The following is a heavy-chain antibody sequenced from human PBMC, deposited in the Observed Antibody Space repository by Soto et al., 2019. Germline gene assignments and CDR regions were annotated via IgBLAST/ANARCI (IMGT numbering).Heavy chain of an antibody. Sequence: QVQLVESGGGVVQPGRSLRLSCAASGFTFSSYGMHWVRQAPGKGLEWVAVISYDGSNKYYADSVKGRFTISRDNSKNTLYLQMNSLRAEDTAVYYCARFFISTSCSASFDYWGQGTLVTVSS. J-gene: IGHJ4*02. D-gene: IGHD2-2*01. CDR3: ARFFISTSCSASFDY. V-gene: IGHV3-30-3*01. CDR1: GFTFSSYG. CDR2: ISYDGSNK.